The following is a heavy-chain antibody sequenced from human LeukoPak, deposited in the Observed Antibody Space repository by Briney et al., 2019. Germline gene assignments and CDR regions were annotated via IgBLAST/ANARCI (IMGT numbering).Heavy chain of an antibody. CDR1: GFTFSHFG. J-gene: IGHJ5*02. CDR2: IRSDATNQ. CDR3: AKDAQRGFSNSLEH. Sequence: PGTSLRLSCETSGFTFSHFGMHWVRQAPGKGLEWVAVIRSDATNQYYADSVKGRFTISRDNFRRTVSLEMNSLRAEDTAVYYCAKDAQRGFSNSLEHWGQGSLVIVSS. D-gene: IGHD4-11*01. V-gene: IGHV3-33*06.